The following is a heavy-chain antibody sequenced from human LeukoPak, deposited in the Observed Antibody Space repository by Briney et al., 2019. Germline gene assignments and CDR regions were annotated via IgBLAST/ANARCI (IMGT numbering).Heavy chain of an antibody. V-gene: IGHV3-20*04. Sequence: GGSLRLSCAASGFTFDDDGMSWFRQAPGKGLEWVSGINWNGGSTGYADSVKGRFTISRDNAKNSLYLQMNSLRAEDTALYYCARSPIAAAGMFDYWGQGTLVTVSS. CDR3: ARSPIAAAGMFDY. J-gene: IGHJ4*02. CDR1: GFTFDDDG. CDR2: INWNGGST. D-gene: IGHD6-13*01.